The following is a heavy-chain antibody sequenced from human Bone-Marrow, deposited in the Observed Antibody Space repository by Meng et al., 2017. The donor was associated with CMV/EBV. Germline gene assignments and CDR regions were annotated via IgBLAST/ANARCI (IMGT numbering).Heavy chain of an antibody. CDR3: ARDFRFLEWLYIDAFDI. CDR2: ISSSSSYI. CDR1: GFTFSSYS. D-gene: IGHD3-3*01. J-gene: IGHJ3*02. V-gene: IGHV3-21*01. Sequence: GEFLKISRAASGFTFSSYSMNWVRQAPGKGLEWVSSISSSSSYIYYADSVKGRFTISRYNAKNSPYLQMNSLRAEDTAVYYCARDFRFLEWLYIDAFDIWGQGTMVTVSS.